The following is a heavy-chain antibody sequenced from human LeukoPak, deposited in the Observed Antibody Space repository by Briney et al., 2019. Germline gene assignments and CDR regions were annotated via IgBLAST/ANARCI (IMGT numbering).Heavy chain of an antibody. Sequence: ASVKVSCKASGYTFTSYYMHWVRQAPGQELVWMGIINPSGGSTSYAQKFQGRVTMTRDTSTSTVYMELSSLRSEDTAVYYCARGPPGGAFDYRGQGTLVTVSS. CDR3: ARGPPGGAFDY. CDR1: GYTFTSYY. D-gene: IGHD1-26*01. V-gene: IGHV1-46*01. J-gene: IGHJ4*02. CDR2: INPSGGST.